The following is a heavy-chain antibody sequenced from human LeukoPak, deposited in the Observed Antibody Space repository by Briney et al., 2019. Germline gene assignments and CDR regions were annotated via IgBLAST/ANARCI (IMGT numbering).Heavy chain of an antibody. Sequence: SETLSLTCTVSGGSISSYYWSWTRQPPGKGLEWIGYIYYSGSTNYNPSLRSRVTISVDTSKNQFSLKLSSVTAADTAVYYCARVGPGDYFDYWGQGTLVTVSS. CDR2: IYYSGST. CDR3: ARVGPGDYFDY. D-gene: IGHD4-17*01. CDR1: GGSISSYY. V-gene: IGHV4-59*01. J-gene: IGHJ4*02.